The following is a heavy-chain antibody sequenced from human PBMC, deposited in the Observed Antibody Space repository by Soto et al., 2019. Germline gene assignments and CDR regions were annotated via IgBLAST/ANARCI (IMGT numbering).Heavy chain of an antibody. J-gene: IGHJ5*02. CDR2: IYYSGST. V-gene: IGHV4-31*03. CDR1: GGSLRSGGYF. Sequence: PSETLSPTCTVSGGSLRSGGYFWGWIRHHPGKGLEWMGYIYYSGSTYYNPSLKSRVTISVDTSKNQFSLKLSSVTAADTAVYYCARVHEPPDGWFDPWGQGTLVTVSS. CDR3: ARVHEPPDGWFDP.